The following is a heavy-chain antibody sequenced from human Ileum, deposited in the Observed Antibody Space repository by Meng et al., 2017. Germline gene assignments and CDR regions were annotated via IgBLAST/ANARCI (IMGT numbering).Heavy chain of an antibody. V-gene: IGHV4-31*02. D-gene: IGHD3/OR15-3a*01. CDR2: IFYSGST. J-gene: IGHJ5*02. CDR1: GGSISSGGYY. Sequence: QLWLRRAGPGLRKPPQTVSLTCAVAGGSISSGGYYWGWIRQHPGKGLEWIGYIFYSGSTYYNSSLKSRINISVDTSKNQFSLKVSSVTAADTAVYYCARVRRGLGLRFDPWGQGTLVTVSS. CDR3: ARVRRGLGLRFDP.